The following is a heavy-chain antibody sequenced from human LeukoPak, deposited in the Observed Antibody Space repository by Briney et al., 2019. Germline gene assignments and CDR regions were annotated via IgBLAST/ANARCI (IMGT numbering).Heavy chain of an antibody. CDR2: ISSSSSYI. D-gene: IGHD5-18*01. V-gene: IGHV3-21*01. CDR3: ARADFRGYSYGYSGSFDY. CDR1: GFTFSSYS. J-gene: IGHJ4*02. Sequence: GRSLRLSCAASGFTFSSYSMNWVRQAPGKGLEWVSSISSSSSYIYYADSVKGRFTISRDNAKNSLYLQMNSLRAEDTAVYYCARADFRGYSYGYSGSFDYWGQGTLVTVSS.